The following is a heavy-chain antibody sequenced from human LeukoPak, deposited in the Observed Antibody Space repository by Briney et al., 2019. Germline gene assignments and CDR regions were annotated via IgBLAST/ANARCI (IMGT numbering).Heavy chain of an antibody. CDR1: GYSFSSYW. CDR3: ARRDGYDSTTFDY. D-gene: IGHD5-24*01. J-gene: IGHJ4*02. Sequence: RGEPLKTSCKGSGYSFSSYWIGWVRQMPGKGLEWMGIIYPGDSDTRYSPSFQGQVTISADKSISTAYLQWSILKASDTAMYYCARRDGYDSTTFDYWGQGTLVTVSS. CDR2: IYPGDSDT. V-gene: IGHV5-51*01.